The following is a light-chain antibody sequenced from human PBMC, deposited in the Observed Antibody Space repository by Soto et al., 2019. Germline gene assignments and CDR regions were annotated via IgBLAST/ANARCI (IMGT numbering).Light chain of an antibody. CDR2: EVT. J-gene: IGLJ1*01. CDR3: NSYTSDYTYV. V-gene: IGLV2-14*01. Sequence: QSALTQPASVSGSPGQSITISCTGTNSDVGGNNYVSWYQHHPGKAPKLIIYEVTNRPSGISTCFSASKSGSTASLTISGLQAEDEADYYCNSYTSDYTYVFGTGTKVTVL. CDR1: NSDVGGNNY.